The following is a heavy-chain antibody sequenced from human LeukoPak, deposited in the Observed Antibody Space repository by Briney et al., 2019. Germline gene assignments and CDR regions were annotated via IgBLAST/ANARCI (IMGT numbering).Heavy chain of an antibody. Sequence: ASVKVSCKASGYTFTSYGISWVRQAPGQGLEWMGIINPSGGSTSYAQKFQGRVTMTRDTSTSTVYMELSSLRSEDTAVYYCATSRLQPYFDYWGQGTLVTVSS. CDR3: ATSRLQPYFDY. J-gene: IGHJ4*02. CDR2: INPSGGST. D-gene: IGHD5-24*01. V-gene: IGHV1-46*01. CDR1: GYTFTSYG.